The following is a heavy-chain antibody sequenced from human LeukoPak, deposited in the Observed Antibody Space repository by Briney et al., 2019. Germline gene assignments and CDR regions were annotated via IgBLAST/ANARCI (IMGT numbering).Heavy chain of an antibody. CDR3: ARVYVGLPYYYYYYMDV. V-gene: IGHV3-30*04. J-gene: IGHJ6*03. CDR2: ISYDGSNK. D-gene: IGHD2-8*01. Sequence: PGGSLRLSCAAPGFTFSSYAMHWVRQAPGKGLEWVAVISYDGSNKYYADSVKGRFTISRDNSKNTLYLQMNSLRAEDTAVYYCARVYVGLPYYYYYYMDVWGKGTTVTVSS. CDR1: GFTFSSYA.